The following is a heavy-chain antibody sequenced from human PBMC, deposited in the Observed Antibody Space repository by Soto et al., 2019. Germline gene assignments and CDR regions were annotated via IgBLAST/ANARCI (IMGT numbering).Heavy chain of an antibody. Sequence: QVQLVQSGAEVKKPGASVKVSCKASGYTFTSYYMHWVRQAPGQGLEWMGIINPSGGSTSYAQKLQGRVTMTRDTSTSTVYMELSSLRSEDTAVYYCASSSPGSRTLMDIWGQGTMVTVSS. CDR2: INPSGGST. J-gene: IGHJ3*02. D-gene: IGHD6-13*01. CDR3: ASSSPGSRTLMDI. CDR1: GYTFTSYY. V-gene: IGHV1-46*03.